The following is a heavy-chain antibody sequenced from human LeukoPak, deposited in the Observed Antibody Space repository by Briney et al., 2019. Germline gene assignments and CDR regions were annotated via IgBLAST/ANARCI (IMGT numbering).Heavy chain of an antibody. CDR3: ARDSADYGDYDY. Sequence: GASVKVSCKASGYTFTSYFMHWVRQTPGQGLDCMGLINTSGGSTSYAQKFQGRVTMTRDTSTSTVYMELSSLRSEDTDVYYCARDSADYGDYDYWGQGTLVTVSS. D-gene: IGHD4-17*01. J-gene: IGHJ4*02. CDR1: GYTFTSYF. CDR2: INTSGGST. V-gene: IGHV1-46*01.